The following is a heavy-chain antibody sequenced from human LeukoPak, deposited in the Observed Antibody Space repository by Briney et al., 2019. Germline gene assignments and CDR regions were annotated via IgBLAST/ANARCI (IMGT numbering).Heavy chain of an antibody. V-gene: IGHV2-70*11. CDR3: ARAKYSTSSTLIDY. D-gene: IGHD6-6*01. CDR1: GFSLTTSGMC. J-gene: IGHJ4*02. Sequence: SGPALVKPTQTLTLTCTFFGFSLTTSGMCVTWIRQPPGKALERLARIDWDDDKYYSTSLQSRLTISKDTSKNQVVLTVTNMDHVDTATYYCARAKYSTSSTLIDYWGQGTLVTVSS. CDR2: IDWDDDK.